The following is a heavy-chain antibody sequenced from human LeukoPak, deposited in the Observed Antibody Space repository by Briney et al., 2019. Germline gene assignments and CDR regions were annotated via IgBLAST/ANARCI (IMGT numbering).Heavy chain of an antibody. D-gene: IGHD6-19*01. V-gene: IGHV1-46*01. CDR3: ARSGPRIAVAGTRSKSDYYYYMDV. Sequence: ASVKVSCKASGYTFTGYYMHWVRQAPGQGLEWMGIINPSGGSTSYAQKFQGRVTMTRDMSTSTVYMELSSLRSEDTAVYYCARSGPRIAVAGTRSKSDYYYYMDVWGKGTTVTVSS. CDR2: INPSGGST. J-gene: IGHJ6*03. CDR1: GYTFTGYY.